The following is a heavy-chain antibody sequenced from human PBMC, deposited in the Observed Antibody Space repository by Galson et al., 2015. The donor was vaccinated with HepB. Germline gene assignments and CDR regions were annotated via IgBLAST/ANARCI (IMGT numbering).Heavy chain of an antibody. CDR2: INPNSGGT. D-gene: IGHD3-16*01. CDR3: ARDYVRGRYYYYYGMDV. CDR1: GYTFTGYY. Sequence: VKVSCKASGYTFTGYYMHWARQAPGQGLEWMGRINPNSGGTNYAQKFQGRVTMTRDTSISTAYMELSRLRSDDTAVYYCARDYVRGRYYYYYGMDVWGQGTTVTVSS. V-gene: IGHV1-2*06. J-gene: IGHJ6*02.